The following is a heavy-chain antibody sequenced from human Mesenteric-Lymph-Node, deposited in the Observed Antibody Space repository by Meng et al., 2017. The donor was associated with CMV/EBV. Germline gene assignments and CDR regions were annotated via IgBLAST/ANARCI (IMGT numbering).Heavy chain of an antibody. J-gene: IGHJ6*02. D-gene: IGHD3-3*01. CDR2: ISYDGSNK. CDR3: ARDRGRYYDFWSGYYTYYYYDMDV. CDR1: GFTFSSYA. V-gene: IGHV3-30-3*01. Sequence: GESLKISCAASGFTFSSYAMHWVRQAPGKGLEWVAVISYDGSNKYYADSVKGRFTISRDNSKNTLYLQMNSLRAEDTAVYYCARDRGRYYDFWSGYYTYYYYDMDVWGQGTTVTVSS.